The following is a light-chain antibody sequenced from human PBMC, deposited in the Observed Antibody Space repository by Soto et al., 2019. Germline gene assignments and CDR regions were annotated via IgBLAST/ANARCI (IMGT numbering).Light chain of an antibody. Sequence: DIQMTQSPSSLSASVGDRVTITCRASQGIGSYLAWYQQKPGKVPKVLIYSASTLQSGVPSRFSGSGSGTDFTLTISSLQPEDFATYYCQKYDSAPETFGQGTKVEI. CDR3: QKYDSAPET. CDR2: SAS. J-gene: IGKJ1*01. CDR1: QGIGSY. V-gene: IGKV1-27*01.